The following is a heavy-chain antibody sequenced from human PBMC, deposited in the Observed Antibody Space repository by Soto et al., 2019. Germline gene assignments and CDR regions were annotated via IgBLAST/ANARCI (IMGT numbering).Heavy chain of an antibody. V-gene: IGHV3-30*18. CDR3: AKHGADTGTYYFDY. CDR1: NFTFSNYG. J-gene: IGHJ4*02. Sequence: QVQLVESGGGVVQPGRSLRLSCAASNFTFSNYGMHWVRQAPGKGLEWVALISNDGSNKYYTDSVKGRFTISRDNSRNTLSPQLNRLRADDTAVYYCAKHGADTGTYYFDYWGQGTLITVSS. D-gene: IGHD1-26*01. CDR2: ISNDGSNK.